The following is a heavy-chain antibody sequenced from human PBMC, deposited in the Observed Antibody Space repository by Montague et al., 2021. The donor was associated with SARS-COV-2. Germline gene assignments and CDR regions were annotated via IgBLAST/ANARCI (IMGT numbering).Heavy chain of an antibody. J-gene: IGHJ4*02. CDR2: TYYRSKWYN. Sequence: CAISGDSDCSKRLGRNWDRQSPSRHPGQLGVTYYRSKWYNDCAVSVKSRITINPDTSKNQISLQLNSVTPEDTAVYYCARTSASSDYWGQGTLVTVSS. V-gene: IGHV6-1*01. CDR1: GDSDCSKRLG. D-gene: IGHD1-26*01. CDR3: ARTSASSDY.